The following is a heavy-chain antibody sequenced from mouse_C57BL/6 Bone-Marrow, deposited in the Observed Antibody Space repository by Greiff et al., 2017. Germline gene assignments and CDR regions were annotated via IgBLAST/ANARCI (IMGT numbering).Heavy chain of an antibody. CDR2: IYPRSGNT. Sequence: QVQLQQSGAELARPGASVKLSCKASGYTFTSYGISWVTQRPGQGLEWIGEIYPRSGNTYSNEKFKGKATLTADKSSSTAYMELRSLTSEDSAVYVRSRRRYGSSYPHYWGQGTSGTVAS. D-gene: IGHD1-1*01. J-gene: IGHJ4*01. CDR1: GYTFTSYG. CDR3: SRRRYGSSYPHY. V-gene: IGHV1-81*01.